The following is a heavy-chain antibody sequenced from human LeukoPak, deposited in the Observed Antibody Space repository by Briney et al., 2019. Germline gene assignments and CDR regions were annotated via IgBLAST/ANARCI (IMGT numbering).Heavy chain of an antibody. CDR2: IYYSGST. CDR3: ASAPYDFWSGYCDS. J-gene: IGHJ4*02. V-gene: IGHV4-59*12. D-gene: IGHD3-3*01. Sequence: SETLSLTCTVSGGSISSYYWSWIRQPPGKGLEWIGYIYYSGSTNYNPSLKSRVTISVDTSKNQFSLKLSSVTAADTAVYYCASAPYDFWSGYCDSWGQGTLVTVSS. CDR1: GGSISSYY.